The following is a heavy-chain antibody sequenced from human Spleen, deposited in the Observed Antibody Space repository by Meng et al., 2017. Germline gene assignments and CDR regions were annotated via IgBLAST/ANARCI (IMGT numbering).Heavy chain of an antibody. J-gene: IGHJ4*02. CDR2: ISSSSSYI. Sequence: GESLKISCAASGFTFSSYSMNWVRQAPGKGLEWVSSISSSSSYIYYADSVKGRFTISRDNSKDTLYLQMSSLRVEDTAVYYCAKDPQYSSGWFFYYFDYWGQGTPVTVSS. D-gene: IGHD6-19*01. V-gene: IGHV3-21*04. CDR1: GFTFSSYS. CDR3: AKDPQYSSGWFFYYFDY.